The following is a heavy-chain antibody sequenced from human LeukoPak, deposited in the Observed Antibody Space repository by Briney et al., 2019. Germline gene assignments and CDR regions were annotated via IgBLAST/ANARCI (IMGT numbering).Heavy chain of an antibody. J-gene: IGHJ5*02. Sequence: GASVKVSCKASGYTFTGYYMHWVRQATGQGLEWMGWMNPNSGNTGYAQKFQGRVTMTRNTSISTAYMELSSLRSEDTAVYYCARSSRVVVAADNWFDPWGQGTLVTVSS. CDR2: MNPNSGNT. V-gene: IGHV1-8*02. CDR3: ARSSRVVVAADNWFDP. D-gene: IGHD2-15*01. CDR1: GYTFTGYY.